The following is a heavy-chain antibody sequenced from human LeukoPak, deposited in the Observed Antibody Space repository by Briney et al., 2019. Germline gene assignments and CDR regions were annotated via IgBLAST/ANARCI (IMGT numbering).Heavy chain of an antibody. CDR1: GRTFSSYA. D-gene: IGHD3-22*01. CDR3: ARGSNYYDSSGYPPFDY. J-gene: IGHJ4*02. V-gene: IGHV1-69*13. CDR2: IIPIFGTA. Sequence: SVKVSCKASGRTFSSYAISWVRQAPGQGLEWMGGIIPIFGTANYAQKFQGRVTITADESTSTAYMELSSLRSEDTAVYYCARGSNYYDSSGYPPFDYWGQGTLVTVSS.